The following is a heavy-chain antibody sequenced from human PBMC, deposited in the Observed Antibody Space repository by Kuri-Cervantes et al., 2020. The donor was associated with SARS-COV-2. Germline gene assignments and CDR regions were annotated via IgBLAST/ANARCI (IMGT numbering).Heavy chain of an antibody. J-gene: IGHJ6*03. Sequence: GGSLRLSCAASGFTFSSYSMNWVRQAPGKGLEWVSYISSSSSTIYYANSVKGRFTISRDNSKNTLYLQMGSLRAEDMAVYYCAREVRTVGYYYYMDVWGKGTTVTVSS. CDR1: GFTFSSYS. CDR2: ISSSSSTI. V-gene: IGHV3-48*01. CDR3: AREVRTVGYYYYMDV. D-gene: IGHD4-23*01.